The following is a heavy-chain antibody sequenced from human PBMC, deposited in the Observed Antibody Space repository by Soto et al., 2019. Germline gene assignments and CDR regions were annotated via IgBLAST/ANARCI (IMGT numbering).Heavy chain of an antibody. D-gene: IGHD2-15*01. J-gene: IGHJ4*02. CDR3: AREKVRPASYSTHL. Sequence: QVRLVQSGAEVKNPGSSVKVSCKASGGTFSSYTISWVRQAPGQGLEWMGRIIPILGIANYAQKFQGRVTITGDKSRRAAYLVLRSLRTEDTAVYHGAREKVRPASYSTHLWGEGTLVVFSS. CDR1: GGTFSSYT. V-gene: IGHV1-69*08. CDR2: IIPILGIA.